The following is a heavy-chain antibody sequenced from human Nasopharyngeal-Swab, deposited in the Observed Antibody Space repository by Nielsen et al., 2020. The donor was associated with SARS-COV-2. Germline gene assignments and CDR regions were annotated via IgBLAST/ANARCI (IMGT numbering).Heavy chain of an antibody. J-gene: IGHJ4*02. Sequence: SETLSLTCTVSGGSISSSSYYWGWIRQPPGKGLEWIGHIYYSGSTYYNPSLKSRVTISVDTSKNQFSLKLSSVTAADTAVYYCARHFISYFYDSSGYYPEDYFDYWGQGTLVTVSS. CDR1: GGSISSSSYY. CDR3: ARHFISYFYDSSGYYPEDYFDY. CDR2: IYYSGST. V-gene: IGHV4-39*01. D-gene: IGHD3-22*01.